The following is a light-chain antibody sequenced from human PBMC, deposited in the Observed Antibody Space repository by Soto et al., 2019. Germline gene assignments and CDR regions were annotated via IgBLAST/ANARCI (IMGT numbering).Light chain of an antibody. J-gene: IGLJ1*01. CDR2: EVT. V-gene: IGLV2-14*01. Sequence: QSVLTQPASVSGSPGQSITISCTGTSSDVGGYNHVSWYQIHPGKAPKLIIYEVTSRPSGVSYRFSGSKSGNSASLTISGLQAEEEDDYYCCSYVTTPEIFGTGTKVTVL. CDR1: SSDVGGYNH. CDR3: CSYVTTPEI.